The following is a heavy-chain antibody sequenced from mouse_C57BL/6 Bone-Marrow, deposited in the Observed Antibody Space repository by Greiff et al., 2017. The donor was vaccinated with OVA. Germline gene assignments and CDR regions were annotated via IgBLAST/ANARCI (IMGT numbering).Heavy chain of an antibody. CDR2: IHPNSGST. CDR3: ASSYYYGSSYLRLFAY. V-gene: IGHV1-64*01. Sequence: QVQLKQPGAELVKPGASVKLSCKASGYTFTSYWMHWVKQRPGQGLEWIGMIHPNSGSTNYNEKFKSKATLTVDKSSSTAYMQLSSLTSEDSAVYYCASSYYYGSSYLRLFAYWGQGTLVTVSA. J-gene: IGHJ3*01. D-gene: IGHD1-1*01. CDR1: GYTFTSYW.